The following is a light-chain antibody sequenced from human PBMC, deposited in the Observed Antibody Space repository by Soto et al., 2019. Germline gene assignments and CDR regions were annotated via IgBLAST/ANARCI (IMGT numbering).Light chain of an antibody. V-gene: IGKV2D-29*01. J-gene: IGKJ1*01. Sequence: IMMTQTPPSLSVTPGQPASISCKSSESLLYSDGKTYLFWYLQKPGQPPQLLIYEVSKRFSGVAGRFSGSGYGTDFTLKISRVEAEDVGVYYCMQSELFPWTFGQGTKVQIK. CDR2: EVS. CDR1: ESLLYSDGKTY. CDR3: MQSELFPWT.